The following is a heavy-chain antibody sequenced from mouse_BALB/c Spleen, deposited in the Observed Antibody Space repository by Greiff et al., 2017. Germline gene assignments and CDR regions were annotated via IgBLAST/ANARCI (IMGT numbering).Heavy chain of an antibody. CDR2: IFPGSGNT. V-gene: IGHV1-66*01. CDR3: AWEVRRGYFDY. CDR1: GYSFTSYY. Sequence: VQLQQSGPELVKPGASVKISCKASGYSFTSYYIHWVKQRPGQGLEWIGWIFPGSGNTKYNEKFKGKATLTADTSSSTAYMQLSSLTSEDSAVYFCAWEVRRGYFDYWGQGTTLTVSS. D-gene: IGHD2-14*01. J-gene: IGHJ2*01.